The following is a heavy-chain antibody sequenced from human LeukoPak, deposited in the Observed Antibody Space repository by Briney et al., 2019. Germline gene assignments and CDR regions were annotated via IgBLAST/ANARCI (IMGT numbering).Heavy chain of an antibody. J-gene: IGHJ4*02. CDR1: GGSFSGYY. Sequence: SETLSLTCAVYGGSFSGYYWSWIRQPPGKGLEWIGEINHSGSTNYSPSLKSRVTISVDTSKNRFSLKLSSVTAADTAVYYCARADYDILTGYRFDYWGQGTLVTVSS. CDR2: INHSGST. CDR3: ARADYDILTGYRFDY. V-gene: IGHV4-34*01. D-gene: IGHD3-9*01.